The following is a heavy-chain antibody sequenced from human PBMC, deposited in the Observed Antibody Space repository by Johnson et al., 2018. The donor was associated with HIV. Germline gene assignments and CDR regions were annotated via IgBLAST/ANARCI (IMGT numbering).Heavy chain of an antibody. V-gene: IGHV3-30-3*01. D-gene: IGHD6-13*01. Sequence: QVLLVESGGGVVQPGRSLRLSCAASGFTFSSYAMHWVRQAPGKGLEWVAVISYDGSNKYYADSVKGRFTISRDNSKNTLYLQINSRRAEDTAVYYCASPLEAADGPMDAFDIWGQGTMVTVSS. J-gene: IGHJ3*02. CDR2: ISYDGSNK. CDR3: ASPLEAADGPMDAFDI. CDR1: GFTFSSYA.